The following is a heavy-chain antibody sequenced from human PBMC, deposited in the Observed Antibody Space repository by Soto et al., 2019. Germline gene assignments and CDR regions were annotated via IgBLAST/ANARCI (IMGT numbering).Heavy chain of an antibody. J-gene: IGHJ4*02. V-gene: IGHV1-18*01. CDR1: GYIFVNYG. D-gene: IGHD6-19*01. CDR3: ASEGSGWSFDY. CDR2: ISPNRGKA. Sequence: ASVKVSCKASGYIFVNYGIAWVRQAPGQGLEWMGWISPNRGKAHYAQKFQGRVTITADTSTSTAYMDLSSLTSDDTAVYYCASEGSGWSFDYWGQGTLVTVSS.